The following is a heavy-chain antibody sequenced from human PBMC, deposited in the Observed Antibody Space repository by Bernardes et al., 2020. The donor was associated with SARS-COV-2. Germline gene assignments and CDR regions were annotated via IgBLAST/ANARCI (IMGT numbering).Heavy chain of an antibody. CDR3: ARDGGTFSSLGDY. Sequence: GGSLRLSCAASGFTFSNYPMTWVRQAPGKGLEWVSRISTDSTERHYADSVRGRFRISRDNSENTLYLQLDNLRAEDTAIYFCARDGGTFSSLGDYWGQGTLVTVSS. J-gene: IGHJ4*02. CDR1: GFTFSNYP. V-gene: IGHV3-23*01. D-gene: IGHD3-16*01. CDR2: ISTDSTER.